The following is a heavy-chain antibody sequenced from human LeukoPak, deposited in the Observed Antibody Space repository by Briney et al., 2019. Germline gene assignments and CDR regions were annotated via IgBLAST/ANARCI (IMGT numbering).Heavy chain of an antibody. CDR3: VKAMATYGYRVPFDY. V-gene: IGHV3-64D*09. CDR1: GFTFSSYA. Sequence: GGSLRLSCSASGFTFSSYAMHWVRQAPGKGLEYVSAISSDGVTTYYADSVKGRFAISRDNSKNTLYLQMSSLRAEDTAVYYCVKAMATYGYRVPFDYWGQGTLVTVSS. D-gene: IGHD5-18*01. J-gene: IGHJ4*02. CDR2: ISSDGVTT.